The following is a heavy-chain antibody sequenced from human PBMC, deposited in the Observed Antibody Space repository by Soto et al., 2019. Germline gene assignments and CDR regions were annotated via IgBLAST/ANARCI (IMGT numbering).Heavy chain of an antibody. CDR1: GASMRSGAYY. CDR2: IYHSGDT. D-gene: IGHD3-22*01. CDR3: ASTYSGYLDN. V-gene: IGHV4-31*03. J-gene: IGHJ4*02. Sequence: PSETLSLTCSVSGASMRSGAYYWSWIRQRPGKGLEWIAYIYHSGDTHYNPSLRSRITISVDTSKNQFSLRLTSVTDADTAVYYCASTYSGYLDNWGQGTLVTVSS.